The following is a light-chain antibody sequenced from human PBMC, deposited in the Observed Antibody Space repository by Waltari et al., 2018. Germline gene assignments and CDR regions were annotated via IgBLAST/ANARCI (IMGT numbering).Light chain of an antibody. CDR2: DAS. V-gene: IGKV3-11*01. J-gene: IGKJ2*01. CDR3: HLRSNWRYT. Sequence: EIVLTQSPAILSLSPGERATLSCRPSQGVTKYLSWYQLKPGHAPRLLIYDASNRATGIPTRFSGSGSGTDFTLTISSLEPDDFAVYFCHLRSNWRYTFGQGTKLEIK. CDR1: QGVTKY.